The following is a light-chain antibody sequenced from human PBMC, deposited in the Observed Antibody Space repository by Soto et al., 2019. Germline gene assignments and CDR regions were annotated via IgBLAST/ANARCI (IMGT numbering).Light chain of an antibody. CDR1: QSVRSN. V-gene: IGKV3-15*01. CDR2: GAS. J-gene: IGKJ1*01. Sequence: ILMTQSPSTLSASPGERATLSCRARQSVRSNLAWYQQKPGQAPRLLIYGASTRATGIPARFSGSGSGTEFTLSIGSLPSEDFEVYYCQQYNDWPPTFGQGTKVDIK. CDR3: QQYNDWPPT.